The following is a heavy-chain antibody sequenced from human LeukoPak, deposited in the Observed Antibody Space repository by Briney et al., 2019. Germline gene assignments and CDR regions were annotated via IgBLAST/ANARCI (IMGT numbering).Heavy chain of an antibody. V-gene: IGHV3-23*01. CDR3: AKKGGGYYYDSSGYPDY. CDR2: ISGTGGST. Sequence: PGGSLRLSCTASGFTFSTYAMSWVRQAPGKGLEWVSSISGTGGSTYYADSVKGRFTISRDNSKNTLYLQMNSLRAEDTAVYYCAKKGGGYYYDSSGYPDYWGQGTLVTVSS. D-gene: IGHD3-22*01. J-gene: IGHJ4*02. CDR1: GFTFSTYA.